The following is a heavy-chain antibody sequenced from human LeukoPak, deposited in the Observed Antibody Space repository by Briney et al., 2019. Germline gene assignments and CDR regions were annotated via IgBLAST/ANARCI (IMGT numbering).Heavy chain of an antibody. CDR3: ARHGGYSSPYLH. CDR1: GGSISNYY. V-gene: IGHV4-59*08. CDR2: IYYSGTT. Sequence: SETLSLTCTVSGGSISNYYWSSIPQPPGKGLECIGYIYYSGTTNYNPSLKSRVTISVDTSKNQFSLKLSSVTAADAAVYYCARHGGYSSPYLHWGQGTLVTVSS. J-gene: IGHJ1*01. D-gene: IGHD6-13*01.